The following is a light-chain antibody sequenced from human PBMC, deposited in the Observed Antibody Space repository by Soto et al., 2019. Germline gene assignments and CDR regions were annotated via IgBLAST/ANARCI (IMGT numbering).Light chain of an antibody. CDR1: SSDVGGYNY. CDR2: EVS. Sequence: QSARTQPASVSGSPGQSITISCTGTSSDVGGYNYVSWYQQHPGKAPNLMIYEVSHRPSGVSNRFSGSKSGNTASLTISGIQAEDEADYYCSSYTSSSTGVFGTGTKVTVL. V-gene: IGLV2-14*01. CDR3: SSYTSSSTGV. J-gene: IGLJ1*01.